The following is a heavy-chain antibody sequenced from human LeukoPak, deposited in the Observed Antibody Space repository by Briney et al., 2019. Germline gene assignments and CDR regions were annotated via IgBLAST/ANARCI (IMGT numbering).Heavy chain of an antibody. V-gene: IGHV4-59*08. CDR3: SRRQTFADSTACYDTFDM. Sequence: PSETLSLTCAVSGGSISTYYWSWIRQPPGKGLEFIAYIYHSGIINYNPPLKSRVTISVDKSENHFSLKLSSMTAADTAVYYCSRRQTFADSTACYDTFDMWGDGTLVTVSS. J-gene: IGHJ3*02. CDR1: GGSISTYY. D-gene: IGHD6-19*01. CDR2: IYHSGII.